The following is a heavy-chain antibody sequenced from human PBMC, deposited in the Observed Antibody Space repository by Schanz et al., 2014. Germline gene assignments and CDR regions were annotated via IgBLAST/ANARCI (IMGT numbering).Heavy chain of an antibody. J-gene: IGHJ5*02. CDR1: GGTFSSYT. CDR2: IIPILGIA. Sequence: VQLEQSGAEVKKPGSSVKVSCKASGGTFSSYTISWVRQAPGQGLEWMGRIIPILGIANYAQKFQGRVTNTADKSSDTAYMELSSLRSEDTAVYYCAREVGLYDRGWFDPWGQGTLVTVSS. D-gene: IGHD3-22*01. CDR3: AREVGLYDRGWFDP. V-gene: IGHV1-69*08.